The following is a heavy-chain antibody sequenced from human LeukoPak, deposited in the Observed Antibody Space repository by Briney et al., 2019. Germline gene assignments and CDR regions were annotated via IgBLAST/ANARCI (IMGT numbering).Heavy chain of an antibody. Sequence: SGTLSLTCSVSGVSVTSHYWSWIRQPPGKGLEWIGNIYYTGDTGYNPSLHSRVTMSMDTSKNQFSLNLSFMTATDTAVYYCATKPVVPASQGHYFDRWGQGTLVTVSS. D-gene: IGHD2-21*01. CDR3: ATKPVVPASQGHYFDR. J-gene: IGHJ5*02. CDR2: IYYTGDT. CDR1: GVSVTSHY. V-gene: IGHV4-59*02.